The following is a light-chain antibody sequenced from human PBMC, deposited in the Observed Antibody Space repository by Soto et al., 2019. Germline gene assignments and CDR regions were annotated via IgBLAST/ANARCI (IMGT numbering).Light chain of an antibody. CDR2: GAS. Sequence: EIVMTQSPATLSVSPGEGATLSCRASQSVSTYLAWYQQKPGQAPRLLIYGASTRATGIPARFSGSGSGTEFTLTISSLQSEDFAIYYCQQYHNYPPITFGQGTRLEIK. CDR3: QQYHNYPPIT. J-gene: IGKJ5*01. CDR1: QSVSTY. V-gene: IGKV3D-15*01.